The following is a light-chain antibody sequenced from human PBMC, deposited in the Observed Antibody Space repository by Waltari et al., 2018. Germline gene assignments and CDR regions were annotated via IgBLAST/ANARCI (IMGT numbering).Light chain of an antibody. V-gene: IGLV2-23*02. CDR2: EVN. J-gene: IGLJ3*02. CDR1: SSDVGTYNL. Sequence: QSALTQPASVSGSLGQSITISCTGTSSDVGTYNLVSWYQQYQGKAPKLMIYEVNKRPSGLSNRFSGSKTGNTASLTISGLQAEDEADYYCCSYAGSHTLVFGGGTELTVL. CDR3: CSYAGSHTLV.